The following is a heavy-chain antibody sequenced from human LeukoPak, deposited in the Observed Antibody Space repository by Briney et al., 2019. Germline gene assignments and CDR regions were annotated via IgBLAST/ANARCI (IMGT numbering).Heavy chain of an antibody. Sequence: PSETLSLTCAVSGGSISSSNWWSWVRQPPGKGLEWIGEIYHSGSTNYNPSLKSRVTISVDKSKYQFSLKLSSVTAADTAVYYCASKGYRAGWFDPWGQGTLVTVSS. CDR1: GGSISSSNW. CDR2: IYHSGST. CDR3: ASKGYRAGWFDP. D-gene: IGHD2-15*01. V-gene: IGHV4-4*02. J-gene: IGHJ5*02.